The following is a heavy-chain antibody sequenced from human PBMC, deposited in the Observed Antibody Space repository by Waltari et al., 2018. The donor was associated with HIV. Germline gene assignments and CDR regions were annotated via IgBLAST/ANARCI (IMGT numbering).Heavy chain of an antibody. D-gene: IGHD6-13*01. CDR2: IYPVDSDT. Sequence: EVQLVQSGAEVKKPGESLKISCKGSGYSFTSYWIGWVRQMPGKGLEWMGIIYPVDSDTRYSPSFQGQVTISADKSISTAYLQWSSLKASDTAMYYCARVLAAAGKLGAFDIWGQGTMVTVSS. J-gene: IGHJ3*02. V-gene: IGHV5-51*01. CDR3: ARVLAAAGKLGAFDI. CDR1: GYSFTSYW.